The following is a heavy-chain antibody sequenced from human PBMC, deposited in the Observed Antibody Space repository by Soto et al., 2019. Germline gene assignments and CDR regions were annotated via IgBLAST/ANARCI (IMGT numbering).Heavy chain of an antibody. CDR3: AKDYEYYDFWSGSFDY. V-gene: IGHV3-9*01. J-gene: IGHJ4*02. D-gene: IGHD3-3*01. CDR1: GFTFDDYA. Sequence: GGSLRLSCAASGFTFDDYAMHWVRQAPGKGLEWVSGISWNSGSIGYADSVKGRFTISRDNAKNSLYLQMNSLRAEDTALYYCAKDYEYYDFWSGSFDYWGQGTLVTVPQ. CDR2: ISWNSGSI.